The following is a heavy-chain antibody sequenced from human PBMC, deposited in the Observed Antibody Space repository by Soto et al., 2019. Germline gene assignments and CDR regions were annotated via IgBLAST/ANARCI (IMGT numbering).Heavy chain of an antibody. D-gene: IGHD1-26*01. J-gene: IGHJ4*02. CDR3: ARDLGGAGSY. V-gene: IGHV3-74*01. CDR2: LNRDGSRT. CDR1: GFTSSNYW. Sequence: AQLVESGGGLVQPGGSLRLSCAASGFTSSNYWMHWVRQVPGQGPVWVSRLNRDGSRTDYADSVRGRFTIFRDNARNTLYLQMNSLRAEDTAMYYCARDLGGAGSYWGQGTLVTVSS.